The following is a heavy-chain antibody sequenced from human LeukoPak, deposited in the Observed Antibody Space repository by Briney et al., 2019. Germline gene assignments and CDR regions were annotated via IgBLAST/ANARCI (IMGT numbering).Heavy chain of an antibody. Sequence: PGGSLRLSCAASGFTFSSYEMNWVRQAPGRGLEWVSAISTTGGTTYYADSVRGRFTISRDNSRNTLYLQMNSPRAEDTAIYYCAKNGDRGAYCSGGTCYPYYYYYMDVWGKGTTVTISS. CDR1: GFTFSSYE. J-gene: IGHJ6*03. CDR3: AKNGDRGAYCSGGTCYPYYYYYMDV. D-gene: IGHD2-15*01. CDR2: ISTTGGTT. V-gene: IGHV3-23*01.